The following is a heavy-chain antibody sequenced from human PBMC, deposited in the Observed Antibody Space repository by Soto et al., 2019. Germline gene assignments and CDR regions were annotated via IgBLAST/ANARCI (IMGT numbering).Heavy chain of an antibody. CDR3: ARGLLRGFIAAAGRKSNWFDP. D-gene: IGHD6-13*01. CDR1: GGSFSGYY. V-gene: IGHV4-34*01. J-gene: IGHJ5*02. Sequence: SETLSLTCAVYGGSFSGYYWSWIRQPPGKGLEWIGEINHSGSTNYNPSLKSRVTISVDTSKNQFSLKLSSVTAADTAVYYCARGLLRGFIAAAGRKSNWFDPWGQGTLVTVS. CDR2: INHSGST.